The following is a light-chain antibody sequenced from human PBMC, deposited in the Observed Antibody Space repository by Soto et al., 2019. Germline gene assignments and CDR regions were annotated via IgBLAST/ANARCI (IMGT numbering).Light chain of an antibody. CDR2: GNS. CDR3: QSYDSSLSGSV. CDR1: SSNIGAGYD. J-gene: IGLJ1*01. Sequence: QSVLTQAPSVSGVPGQRGTISCTGSSSNIGAGYDVHWYQQLPGTAPKLLIYGNSNRPSGVPDRFSGSKSGTSASLAITGLQAEDEADYYCQSYDSSLSGSVFGNGTKVTVL. V-gene: IGLV1-40*01.